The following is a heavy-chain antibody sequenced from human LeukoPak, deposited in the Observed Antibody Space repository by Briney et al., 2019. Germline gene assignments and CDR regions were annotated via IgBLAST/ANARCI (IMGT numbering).Heavy chain of an antibody. J-gene: IGHJ4*02. CDR2: IRYDGNNK. CDR3: AKLISPYDH. Sequence: GGSLRLSCAASGFTFSNFGMHWVRQAPGKGLEWVAFIRYDGNNKYYADSVKGRFTISRDNSKNTLYLQMNSLRAEDTAVYYCAKLISPYDHWGQGTLVLVSS. V-gene: IGHV3-30*02. CDR1: GFTFSNFG.